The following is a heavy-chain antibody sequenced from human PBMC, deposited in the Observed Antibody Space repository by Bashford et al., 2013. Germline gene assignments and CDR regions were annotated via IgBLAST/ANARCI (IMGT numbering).Heavy chain of an antibody. CDR2: ISTYNGNT. CDR3: AKDYCAGDCASFFDL. V-gene: IGHV1-18*01. D-gene: IGHD2-21*02. J-gene: IGHJ2*01. Sequence: IVWVRQAPGQGLEWMGWISTYNGNTDYAQKIQGRVTLTTDTSTNTAHMELRSLRSDDTAVYYCAKDYCAGDCASFFDLWGRGTLVTVSS.